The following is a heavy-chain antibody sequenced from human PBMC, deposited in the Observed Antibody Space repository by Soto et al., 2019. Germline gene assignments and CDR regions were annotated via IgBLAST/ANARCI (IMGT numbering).Heavy chain of an antibody. CDR2: INHSGST. CDR3: ARGRKIFRPLRGWFDP. J-gene: IGHJ5*02. V-gene: IGHV4-34*01. CDR1: GGSFSGYY. D-gene: IGHD3-3*01. Sequence: QVQLQQWGAGLLKPSETLSLTCAVYGGSFSGYYWSWIRQPPGKGLEWIGEINHSGSTNYNPSLRSRVTISVDTSKNHFSLKLSSVTAADTAVYYCARGRKIFRPLRGWFDPWGQGTLVTVSS.